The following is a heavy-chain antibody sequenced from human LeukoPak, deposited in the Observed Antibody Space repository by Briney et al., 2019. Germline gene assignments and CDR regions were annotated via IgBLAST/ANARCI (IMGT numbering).Heavy chain of an antibody. Sequence: ASVKVSCKASGYTFTGYYIHWVRQAPGQGPEWMGWINPNSGDTNYAQKFEARVTMSRDTSISTAYMEVSGLRSDDTAVYYCARTRGYTGYTPGDYWGQGTLVTVSS. CDR1: GYTFTGYY. D-gene: IGHD5-12*01. V-gene: IGHV1-2*02. J-gene: IGHJ4*02. CDR2: INPNSGDT. CDR3: ARTRGYTGYTPGDY.